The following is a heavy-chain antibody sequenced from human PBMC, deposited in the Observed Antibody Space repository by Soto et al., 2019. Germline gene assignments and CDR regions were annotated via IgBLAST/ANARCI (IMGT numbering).Heavy chain of an antibody. J-gene: IGHJ4*02. CDR2: IIPIFGTA. CDR1: GGTFSSYA. Sequence: QVQLVQSGAEVKKPGSSVKVSCKASGGTFSSYAISWVRQAPGQGLEWMGGIIPIFGTANYAQKFQGRVTIPAXXSXSXXYMELSSLRSEDTAVYYCARSVGYCISTSCFHFDYWGQGTLVTVSS. D-gene: IGHD2-2*01. V-gene: IGHV1-69*12. CDR3: ARSVGYCISTSCFHFDY.